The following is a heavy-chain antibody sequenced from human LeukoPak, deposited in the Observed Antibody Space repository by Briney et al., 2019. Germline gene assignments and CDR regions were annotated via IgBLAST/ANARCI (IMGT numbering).Heavy chain of an antibody. CDR2: INTNTGNP. J-gene: IGHJ5*02. CDR3: ARDSDVVVVAAIPRGWFDP. Sequence: GASVKVSCKASGYTFTTYAMNWVRQAPGQGLEWMGWINTNTGNPTYAQGFTGRFVFSLDTSVSTAYLQISSLKAEDTAVYYCARDSDVVVVAAIPRGWFDPWGQGTLVTVSS. D-gene: IGHD2-15*01. CDR1: GYTFTTYA. V-gene: IGHV7-4-1*02.